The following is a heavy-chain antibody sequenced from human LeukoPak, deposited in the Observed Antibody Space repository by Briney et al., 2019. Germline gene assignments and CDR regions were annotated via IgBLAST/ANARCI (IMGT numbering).Heavy chain of an antibody. CDR2: ISSSSSYI. Sequence: GGSLRLSCAASGFTFSSYSMNWVRQAPGKGLEWVSSISSSSSYIYYADSVKGRFTISRDNAKNSLYLQMNSLRAEDTAVYYCARASWVPSRRFGGDAFDIWGQGTMVTVSS. D-gene: IGHD3-3*01. CDR3: ARASWVPSRRFGGDAFDI. CDR1: GFTFSSYS. J-gene: IGHJ3*02. V-gene: IGHV3-21*01.